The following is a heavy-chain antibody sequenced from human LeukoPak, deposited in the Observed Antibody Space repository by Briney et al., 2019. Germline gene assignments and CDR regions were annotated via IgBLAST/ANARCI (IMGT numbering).Heavy chain of an antibody. V-gene: IGHV3-23*01. CDR3: AKTQYSGRYLDY. D-gene: IGHD1-26*01. J-gene: IGHJ4*02. CDR2: ISGSGGST. CDR1: GFTFSSYG. Sequence: GGSLRLSCAASGFTFSSYGMSWVRQAPGKGLEWVAAISGSGGSTYYADSVKGRFTISRDNSKNTLYLQMNSLRAEDTAVYYCAKTQYSGRYLDYWGQGTLVTVSS.